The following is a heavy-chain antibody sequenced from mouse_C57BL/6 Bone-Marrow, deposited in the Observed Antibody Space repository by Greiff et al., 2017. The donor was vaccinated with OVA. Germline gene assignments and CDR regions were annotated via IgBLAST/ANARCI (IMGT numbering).Heavy chain of an antibody. J-gene: IGHJ3*01. CDR1: GFTFSDAW. V-gene: IGHV6-6*01. D-gene: IGHD2-3*01. Sequence: EVMLVESGGGLVQPGGSMKLSCAASGFTFSDAWMDWVRQSPEKGLEWVAEIRNKANNPATYYAESVKGRFTISRDDSKSSVYLQMNSLRAEDTGIYYCTRGVYDGYYWFAYWGQGTLVTVSA. CDR2: IRNKANNPAT. CDR3: TRGVYDGYYWFAY.